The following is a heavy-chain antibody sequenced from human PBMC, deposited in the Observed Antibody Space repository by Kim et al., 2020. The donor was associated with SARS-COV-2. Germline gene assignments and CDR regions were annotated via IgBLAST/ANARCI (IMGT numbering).Heavy chain of an antibody. CDR3: ARGYSSSWPRFPSYYYYGMDV. CDR1: GGSFSGYY. Sequence: SETLSLTCAVYGGSFSGYYWCWIRQPPGKGLEWIGEINHSGSTNYNPSLKSRVTITVDTSKNQFSLKLSSVTAADTAVYYFARGYSSSWPRFPSYYYYGMDVWGQGTKVTVSS. CDR2: INHSGST. V-gene: IGHV4-34*01. D-gene: IGHD6-13*01. J-gene: IGHJ6*02.